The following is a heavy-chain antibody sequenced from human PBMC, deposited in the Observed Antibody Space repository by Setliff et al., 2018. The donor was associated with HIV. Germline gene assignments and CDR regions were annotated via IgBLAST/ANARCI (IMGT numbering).Heavy chain of an antibody. J-gene: IGHJ6*03. V-gene: IGHV3-53*01. Sequence: PWGSLRLSCAASGITVSSNYMSWVRQAPGKGLQWVSVIYSAGSTYYADSVKGRFTISRDNSKNTVYLQMNSLRAEDTAVYYCARWAPPNHYFYYYMDVWGKGTTVTVSS. CDR1: GITVSSNY. CDR3: ARWAPPNHYFYYYMDV. CDR2: IYSAGST.